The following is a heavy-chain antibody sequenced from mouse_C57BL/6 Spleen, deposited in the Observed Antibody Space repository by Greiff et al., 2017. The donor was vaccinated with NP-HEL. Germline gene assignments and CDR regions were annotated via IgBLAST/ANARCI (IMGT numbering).Heavy chain of an antibody. J-gene: IGHJ3*01. CDR1: GYTFTSYW. D-gene: IGHD2-4*01. CDR3: ARGGDYDGFAY. Sequence: QVQLQQPGAELVKPGASVKLSCKASGYTFTSYWMQWVKQRPGQGLEWIGEIDPSDSYTNYHQKFKGKATLTVDTSSSTAYMQLSSLTSEDSAVYYCARGGDYDGFAYWGQGTLVTVSA. CDR2: IDPSDSYT. V-gene: IGHV1-50*01.